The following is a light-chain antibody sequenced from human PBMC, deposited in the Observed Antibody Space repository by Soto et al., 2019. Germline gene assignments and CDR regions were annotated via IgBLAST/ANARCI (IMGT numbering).Light chain of an antibody. Sequence: EIVLTQSPATLTLSPGHRATLSFSASQSVSSYLAWYQQKPGQAPRLLIYGASSRATGIPDRFSGSGSGTDFTLTISRLEPEDFAVYYCQQYGSSRWTFGQGTKVDIK. J-gene: IGKJ1*01. CDR1: QSVSSY. CDR3: QQYGSSRWT. V-gene: IGKV3-20*01. CDR2: GAS.